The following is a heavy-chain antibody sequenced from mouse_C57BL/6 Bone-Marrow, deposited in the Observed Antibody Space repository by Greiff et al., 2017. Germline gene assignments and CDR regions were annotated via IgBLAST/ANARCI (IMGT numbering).Heavy chain of an antibody. V-gene: IGHV5-9*01. D-gene: IGHD1-2*01. CDR2: ISGGGGNT. CDR1: GFTFSSYT. Sequence: EVHLVESGGGLVKPGGSLKLSCAASGFTFSSYTMSWVRQTPEKRLEWVATISGGGGNTYYPDSVKGRFTISRDNAKNTMYLQMSSLRSEDTALYYCARQGPTAHYYAMDYWGQGTSVTVSS. J-gene: IGHJ4*01. CDR3: ARQGPTAHYYAMDY.